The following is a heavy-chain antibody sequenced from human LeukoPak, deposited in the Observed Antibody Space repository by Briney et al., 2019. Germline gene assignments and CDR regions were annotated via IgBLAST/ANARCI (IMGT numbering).Heavy chain of an antibody. J-gene: IGHJ4*02. Sequence: ASLKVSCKASGYTFTTSGICSVRQAPGQGLEWLGRISVYNGNTNYVQKLQGRVTMSTDTFTSTAYMELRSLRSDDTAVYYCARMILLLGDVLTVPPRGFDYWGQGTLVTVSS. D-gene: IGHD3-9*01. CDR2: ISVYNGNT. V-gene: IGHV1-18*01. CDR3: ARMILLLGDVLTVPPRGFDY. CDR1: GYTFTTSG.